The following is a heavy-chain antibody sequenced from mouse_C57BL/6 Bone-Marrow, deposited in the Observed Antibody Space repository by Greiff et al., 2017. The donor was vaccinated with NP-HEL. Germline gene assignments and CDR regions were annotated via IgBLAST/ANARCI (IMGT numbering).Heavy chain of an antibody. V-gene: IGHV1-69*01. CDR2: IDPSDSYT. CDR3: AKGGNLDY. Sequence: VQLQQSGAELVMPGASVKLSCKASGYTFTSYWMHWVKQSPGQGLEWIGEIDPSDSYTNYNQKFKGKSTLTVDKSSSTAYMQLSSLTSEDSAVYYCAKGGNLDYWGQGTTLTVSS. J-gene: IGHJ2*01. D-gene: IGHD2-1*01. CDR1: GYTFTSYW.